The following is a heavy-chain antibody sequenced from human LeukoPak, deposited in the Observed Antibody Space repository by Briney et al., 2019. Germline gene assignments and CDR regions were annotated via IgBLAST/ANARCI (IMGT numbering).Heavy chain of an antibody. CDR3: ARDGPPDYYGSGKDY. V-gene: IGHV3-48*03. CDR1: GFTFSSYE. Sequence: GGSLRLSCAASGFTFSSYEMNWVRQAPGKGLEWVSYISSSSSTIYYADSVKGRFTISRDNAKNSLYLQMNSLRAEDTAVYYCARDGPPDYYGSGKDYWGQGTLVTVSS. CDR2: ISSSSSTI. J-gene: IGHJ4*02. D-gene: IGHD3-10*01.